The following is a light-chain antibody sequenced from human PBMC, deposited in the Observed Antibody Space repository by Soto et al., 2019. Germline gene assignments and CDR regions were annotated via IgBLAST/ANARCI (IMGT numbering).Light chain of an antibody. CDR3: TSCSSSNTPV. CDR1: SNDIDGYNC. V-gene: IGLV2-14*01. J-gene: IGLJ1*01. Sequence: QSVLTQPASVSGSPGQSITISCTGSSNDIDGYNCVSWYRQHSGKAPKLIIYEVSRRPSGVSNRFSASKSGNTASLTISGLQAEDEADYYCTSCSSSNTPVFGTGTKVTVL. CDR2: EVS.